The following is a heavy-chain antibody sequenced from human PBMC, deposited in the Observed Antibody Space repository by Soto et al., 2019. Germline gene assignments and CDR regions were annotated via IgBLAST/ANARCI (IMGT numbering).Heavy chain of an antibody. J-gene: IGHJ4*02. CDR3: ARADSLDLVRGVTDYYFDY. CDR2: IIPIFGTA. Sequence: SVKVSCKASGGTFSSYAISWVRQAPGQGLEWMGGIIPIFGTANYALKLQGRVTITADESTSTAYMELSSLRSEDTAVYYCARADSLDLVRGVTDYYFDYWGQGTLVTVSS. V-gene: IGHV1-69*13. CDR1: GGTFSSYA. D-gene: IGHD3-10*01.